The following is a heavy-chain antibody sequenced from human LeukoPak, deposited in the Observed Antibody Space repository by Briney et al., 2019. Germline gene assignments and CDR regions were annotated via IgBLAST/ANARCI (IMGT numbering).Heavy chain of an antibody. D-gene: IGHD3-3*01. J-gene: IGHJ4*02. CDR1: GGSFSGYY. Sequence: PSETLSLTCAVYGGSFSGYYWSWIRRPPGKGLEWIGEINHSGSTNYNPSLKSRVTISVDTSKNQFSLKLSSVTAADTAVYYCARGPRITIFGVVITPFDYWGQGTLVTVSS. V-gene: IGHV4-34*01. CDR2: INHSGST. CDR3: ARGPRITIFGVVITPFDY.